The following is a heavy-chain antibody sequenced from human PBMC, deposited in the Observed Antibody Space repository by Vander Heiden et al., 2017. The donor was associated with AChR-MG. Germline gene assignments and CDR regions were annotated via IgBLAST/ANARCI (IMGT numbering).Heavy chain of an antibody. CDR3: TRDHVYYYDSSGYWFDP. CDR1: GFTLGDYA. J-gene: IGHJ5*02. V-gene: IGHV3-49*03. CDR2: TRSKAYGGTT. D-gene: IGHD3-22*01. Sequence: EVQLVESGGGLVQQGRSLRLSCPASGFTLGDYATGWFRQAPGKGLEWVGFTRSKAYGGTTEYAASVKGRFTISRDDSKSIAYLQMNSLKTEDTAVYYCTRDHVYYYDSSGYWFDPWGQGTQVTVSS.